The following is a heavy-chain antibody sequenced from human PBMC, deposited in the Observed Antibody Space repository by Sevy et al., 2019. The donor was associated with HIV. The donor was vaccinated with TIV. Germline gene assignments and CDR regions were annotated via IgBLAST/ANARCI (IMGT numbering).Heavy chain of an antibody. CDR1: GGSFSGYY. Sequence: SETLSLTCAVYGGSFSGYYWSWIRQPPGKGLEWIGEINHSGSTNYNPSLKSRVTISVDTSKNQCSLKLSSVTAADTAVYYCARVDKAVVTPYYYYGMDVWGQGTTVTVSS. CDR3: ARVDKAVVTPYYYYGMDV. J-gene: IGHJ6*02. V-gene: IGHV4-34*01. CDR2: INHSGST. D-gene: IGHD2-21*02.